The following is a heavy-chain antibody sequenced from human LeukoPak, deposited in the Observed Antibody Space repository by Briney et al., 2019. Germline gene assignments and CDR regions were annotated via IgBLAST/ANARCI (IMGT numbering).Heavy chain of an antibody. D-gene: IGHD4-17*01. CDR3: ARTTVTRIIDY. J-gene: IGHJ4*02. CDR1: GYTFTGYY. V-gene: IGHV1-2*02. CDR2: IDPNSGGT. Sequence: GASVKVSCKASGYTFTGYYMHWVRRAPGQGLEWMGWIDPNSGGTNYAQKFQGRVTMTRDTSISTAYMELSRLRSDDTAVYYCARTTVTRIIDYWGQGTLVTVSS.